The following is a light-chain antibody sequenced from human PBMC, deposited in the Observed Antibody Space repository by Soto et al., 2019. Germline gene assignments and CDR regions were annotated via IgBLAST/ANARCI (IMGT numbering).Light chain of an antibody. Sequence: DIVLTQSPLSLPVTPGEPASITCRSSQSLLYSNGYNYLDWYLQKPGQSPQLLIYLGSNRASGVPDRFSGSGSGTDFTLKISRVEAEDVGVYYCMQPILTPWTFGQGTKVEIK. CDR1: QSLLYSNGYNY. J-gene: IGKJ1*01. V-gene: IGKV2-28*01. CDR3: MQPILTPWT. CDR2: LGS.